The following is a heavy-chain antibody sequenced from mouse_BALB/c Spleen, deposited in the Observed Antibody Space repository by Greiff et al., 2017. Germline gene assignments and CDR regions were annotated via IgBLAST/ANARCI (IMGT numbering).Heavy chain of an antibody. CDR1: GFTFTDYY. Sequence: EVMLVESGGGLVQPGGSLRLSCATSGFTFTDYYMSWVRQPPGKALEWLGFIRNKANGYTTEYSASVKGRFTISRDNSQSILYLQMNTPRAEDSATYYCAREYGNYGGSMDYWGQGTSVTVSS. CDR3: AREYGNYGGSMDY. J-gene: IGHJ4*01. CDR2: IRNKANGYTT. V-gene: IGHV7-3*02. D-gene: IGHD2-10*02.